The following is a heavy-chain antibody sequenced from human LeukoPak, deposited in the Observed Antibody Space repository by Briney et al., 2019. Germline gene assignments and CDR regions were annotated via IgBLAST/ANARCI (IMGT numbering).Heavy chain of an antibody. V-gene: IGHV4-34*01. D-gene: IGHD3-22*01. CDR1: GGSFSGDF. J-gene: IGHJ4*02. CDR2: INHGGST. Sequence: SETLSLTCAVYGGSFSGDFWSWIRQSPGKGLEWIGEINHGGSTTYNPSLQSRVTMSVDTSKNQFSLKLSSVTAADTAVYYCARPQKRGSSGYRRLDYWGQGTLVTVSS. CDR3: ARPQKRGSSGYRRLDY.